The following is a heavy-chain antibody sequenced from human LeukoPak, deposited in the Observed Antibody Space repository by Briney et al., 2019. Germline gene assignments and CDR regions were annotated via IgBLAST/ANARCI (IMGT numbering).Heavy chain of an antibody. J-gene: IGHJ6*03. CDR1: GFTFSDYY. CDR2: ISSSGSTT. V-gene: IGHV3-11*01. CDR3: AKNVRQADWYYYYMDV. D-gene: IGHD3-9*01. Sequence: PGGSLRLSCAASGFTFSDYYMSWIRQAPGKGLEWVSYISSSGSTTYFADSVKGRFTISRDNSKNTLYLQMNSLRAEDTAVYYCAKNVRQADWYYYYMDVWGKGTTVTVSS.